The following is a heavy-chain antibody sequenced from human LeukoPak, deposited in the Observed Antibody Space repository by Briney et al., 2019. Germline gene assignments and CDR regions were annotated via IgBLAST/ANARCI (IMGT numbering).Heavy chain of an antibody. D-gene: IGHD1-26*01. V-gene: IGHV4-61*02. CDR1: GGSISSGSYY. CDR2: IYTSGST. Sequence: SETLSLTCTVSGGSISSGSYYWSWIRQPAGKGLEWIGRIYTSGSTNYNPSLKSRVTISVDTSKNQFSLKLSSVTAADTAVYYCAKEHRYSGSYYGDYWGQGTLVTVSS. CDR3: AKEHRYSGSYYGDY. J-gene: IGHJ4*02.